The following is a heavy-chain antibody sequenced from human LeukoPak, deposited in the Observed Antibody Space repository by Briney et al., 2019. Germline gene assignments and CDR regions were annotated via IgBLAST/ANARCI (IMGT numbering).Heavy chain of an antibody. J-gene: IGHJ4*02. V-gene: IGHV4-34*01. CDR3: ARCDSGGWFFDS. Sequence: SETLSLTCAVSGGSFNGYSWNRIRQPPGKGLEWIGEINQSGSTNYSPSLKSRVTISIDTSKSQFSVKVNSVTAADTAVYYCARCDSGGWFFDSWGRGALVTVSS. CDR1: GGSFNGYS. CDR2: INQSGST. D-gene: IGHD6-19*01.